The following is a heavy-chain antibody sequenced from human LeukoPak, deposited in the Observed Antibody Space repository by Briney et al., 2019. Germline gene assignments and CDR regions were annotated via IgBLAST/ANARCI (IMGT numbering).Heavy chain of an antibody. J-gene: IGHJ3*02. CDR2: INPNSGGT. D-gene: IGHD2-2*01. Sequence: ASVKVSRKASGYTFTGYYMHWVRQAPGQGLEWMGWINPNSGGTNYAQKFQGRVTMTRDTSISTAYMELSRLRSDDTAVYYCATLYCSSTSCYGAFDIWGQGTMVTVSS. CDR1: GYTFTGYY. CDR3: ATLYCSSTSCYGAFDI. V-gene: IGHV1-2*02.